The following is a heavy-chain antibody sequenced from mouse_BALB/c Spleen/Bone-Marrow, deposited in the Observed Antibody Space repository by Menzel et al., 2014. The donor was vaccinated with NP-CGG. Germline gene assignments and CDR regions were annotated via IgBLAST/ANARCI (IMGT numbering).Heavy chain of an antibody. Sequence: DVMLVESGGGLVKPGGSLKLSCAASGFTFSDYYMYWVRQTPEKRLKWVATISDGGSYTYYPDSVKGRFTISRDNAKNNLYLQMSSLKSEDTAMYYCARGRIYYDYDVGDYWGQGTTLTVSS. CDR2: ISDGGSYT. CDR3: ARGRIYYDYDVGDY. D-gene: IGHD2-4*01. V-gene: IGHV5-4*02. CDR1: GFTFSDYY. J-gene: IGHJ2*01.